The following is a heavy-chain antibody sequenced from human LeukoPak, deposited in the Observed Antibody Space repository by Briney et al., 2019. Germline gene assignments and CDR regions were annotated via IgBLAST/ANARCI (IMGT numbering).Heavy chain of an antibody. Sequence: GGSLRLSCAASGFTFSSYAMSWVRQAPGKGLEWVSAISGSGGSTYYADSVKGRFTISRDNSKNTLYLQMNSLRAEDTAVYYCAKGGSRDYYDSSGYQYGYYFDYRGQGTLVTVSS. D-gene: IGHD3-22*01. V-gene: IGHV3-23*01. J-gene: IGHJ4*02. CDR3: AKGGSRDYYDSSGYQYGYYFDY. CDR2: ISGSGGST. CDR1: GFTFSSYA.